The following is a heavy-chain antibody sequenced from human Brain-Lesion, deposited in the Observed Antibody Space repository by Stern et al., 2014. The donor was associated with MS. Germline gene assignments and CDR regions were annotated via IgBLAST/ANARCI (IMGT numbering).Heavy chain of an antibody. CDR3: ARAVRNQLLSEY. J-gene: IGHJ4*02. CDR1: GYTFSSYD. CDR2: MNPYSGNT. Sequence: QVQLVQSGAEVKKPGASVKVSCKASGYTFSSYDITWVRQASGHGLEWMGWMNPYSGNTGYAQKFKGRVSMTSDPSISTVYIELTSLTSDDTAVYFCARAVRNQLLSEYWGQGTLVTVSS. D-gene: IGHD2-2*01. V-gene: IGHV1-8*01.